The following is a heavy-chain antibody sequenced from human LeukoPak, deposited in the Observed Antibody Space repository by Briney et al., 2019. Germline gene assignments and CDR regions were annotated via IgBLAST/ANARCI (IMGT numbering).Heavy chain of an antibody. Sequence: GGSLRLSCAASGFTLSSDEMHWPRQAPGKGLEWVSYISDSGTSIYYADSVKGRFTISRDNAKNSLYLQMNSLRAEDTAVYYCMRASSYLWGQGTLVTVSS. J-gene: IGHJ4*02. V-gene: IGHV3-48*03. CDR1: GFTLSSDE. CDR2: ISDSGTSI. D-gene: IGHD6-6*01. CDR3: MRASSYL.